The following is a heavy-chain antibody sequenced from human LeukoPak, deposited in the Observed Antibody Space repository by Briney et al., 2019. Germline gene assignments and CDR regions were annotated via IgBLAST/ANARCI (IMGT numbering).Heavy chain of an antibody. CDR2: IYYSGST. CDR3: AREYSSSSGRRAFDI. D-gene: IGHD6-6*01. CDR1: GGSISSSY. J-gene: IGHJ3*02. V-gene: IGHV4-59*08. Sequence: PSETLSLTCTVSGGSISSSYWSWIRQPPGKGLEWIGYIYYSGSTNYNPSLKSRLTISIDTSENQFSLKLSSVTAADTAVYYCAREYSSSSGRRAFDIWGQGTMVTVSS.